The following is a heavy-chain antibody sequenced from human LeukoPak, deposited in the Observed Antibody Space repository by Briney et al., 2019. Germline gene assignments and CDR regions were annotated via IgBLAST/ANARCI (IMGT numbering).Heavy chain of an antibody. Sequence: SQTLSLTCATSGDSVSSNSAAWNWIRQSPSRGLEWLRRTYYRSKWYNDYAVSVKSRITINPDTSKNQFSLQLNSVTPEDTAVYYCARAPRNYDYVWGSYREFDYWGQGTLVTVSS. CDR2: TYYRSKWYN. CDR3: ARAPRNYDYVWGSYREFDY. V-gene: IGHV6-1*01. J-gene: IGHJ4*02. D-gene: IGHD3-16*02. CDR1: GDSVSSNSAA.